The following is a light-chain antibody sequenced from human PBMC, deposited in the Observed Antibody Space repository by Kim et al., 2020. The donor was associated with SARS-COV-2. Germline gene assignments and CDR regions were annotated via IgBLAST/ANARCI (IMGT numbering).Light chain of an antibody. CDR2: DVH. J-gene: IGLJ3*02. V-gene: IGLV2-8*01. Sequence: QSALTQPPSAYGSPGQSVTISCTGTSSDSIFYNYVSWYQQHPGKAPKLILFDVHKRPSGVPDRFSGSKSGSTASLTVSGLQLEDEAHYFCASYAGGGDVQFGGGTQLTVL. CDR3: ASYAGGGDVQ. CDR1: SSDSIFYNY.